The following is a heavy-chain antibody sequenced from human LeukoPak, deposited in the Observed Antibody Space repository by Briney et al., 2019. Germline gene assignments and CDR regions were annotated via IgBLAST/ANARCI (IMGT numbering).Heavy chain of an antibody. J-gene: IGHJ4*02. CDR1: GGSISSYY. V-gene: IGHV4-59*01. CDR2: IYYSGST. CDR3: ARGGGWGNWNDAVDY. D-gene: IGHD1-1*01. Sequence: KTSETLSLTCTVSGGSISSYYWTWIRQPPGKGLEWIGCIYYSGSTNYNPSLKSRVTISVDTSKNQFSLKVNSVTAADTAVYYCARGGGWGNWNDAVDYWGQGTLVTVSS.